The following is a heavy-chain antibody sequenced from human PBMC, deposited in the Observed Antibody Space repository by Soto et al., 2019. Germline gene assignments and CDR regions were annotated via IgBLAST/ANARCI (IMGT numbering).Heavy chain of an antibody. J-gene: IGHJ6*03. V-gene: IGHV1-8*01. Sequence: ASVKVSCKASGYTFTSYDINWVRQATGQGLEWMGWMNPNSGNTGYAQKFQGRVTMTRNTSISTAYMELSSLRSEDTAVYYCARTGIGYSGYDFYYYNYYYWYFWGKGTRVAASS. CDR2: MNPNSGNT. CDR3: ARTGIGYSGYDFYYYNYYYWYF. D-gene: IGHD5-12*01. CDR1: GYTFTSYD.